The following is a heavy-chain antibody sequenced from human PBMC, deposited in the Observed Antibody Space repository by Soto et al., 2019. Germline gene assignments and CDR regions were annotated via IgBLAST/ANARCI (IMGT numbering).Heavy chain of an antibody. D-gene: IGHD6-13*01. CDR1: GGSISSYY. CDR3: AREWAAAGTFYYGMDV. J-gene: IGHJ6*02. Sequence: SETLSLTCTVSGGSISSYYWSWIRQPPGKGLEWIGYIYYSGSTNYNPSLKSRVTISVDTSKNQFSLKLSSVTAADTAVYYCAREWAAAGTFYYGMDVWGQGTTVTVSS. V-gene: IGHV4-59*01. CDR2: IYYSGST.